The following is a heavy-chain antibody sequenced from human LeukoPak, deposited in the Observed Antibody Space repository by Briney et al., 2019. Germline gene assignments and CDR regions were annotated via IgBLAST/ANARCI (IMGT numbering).Heavy chain of an antibody. CDR2: INPNSGST. Sequence: ASVKVSCKASGYTFTGYYMHWVRQAPGQGLEWMGWINPNSGSTSYAQKFQGRVTMTRDMSTSTVYMGLSSLRSEDTAVYYCARHMSSGYYYDYWGQGTLVTVSS. V-gene: IGHV1-46*01. CDR1: GYTFTGYY. J-gene: IGHJ4*02. D-gene: IGHD3-22*01. CDR3: ARHMSSGYYYDY.